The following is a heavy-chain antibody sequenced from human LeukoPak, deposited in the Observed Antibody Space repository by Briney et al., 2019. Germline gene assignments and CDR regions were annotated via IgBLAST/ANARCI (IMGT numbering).Heavy chain of an antibody. CDR2: IIPIFGTA. CDR1: GGTFSSYA. V-gene: IGHV1-69*05. Sequence: SVKVSCKASGGTFSSYAISWVRQAPGQGLEWMGGIIPIFGTANYAQKLQGRVTITTDESTSTAYMELSSLRSEDTAVYYCARESDSSGYHDYWGQGTLVTVSS. J-gene: IGHJ4*02. D-gene: IGHD3-22*01. CDR3: ARESDSSGYHDY.